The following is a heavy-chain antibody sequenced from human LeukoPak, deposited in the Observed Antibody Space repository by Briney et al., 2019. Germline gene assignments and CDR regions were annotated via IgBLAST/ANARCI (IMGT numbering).Heavy chain of an antibody. D-gene: IGHD2-2*01. CDR3: ARSVVVPAAMASYYYYMDV. J-gene: IGHJ6*03. Sequence: SVKVSCTASGGTFSSYAISWVRQAPGQGLEWMGGIIPIFGTANYAQKFQGRVTITADEPTSTAYMELSSLRSEDTAVYYCARSVVVPAAMASYYYYMDVWGKGTTVTISS. CDR2: IIPIFGTA. CDR1: GGTFSSYA. V-gene: IGHV1-69*13.